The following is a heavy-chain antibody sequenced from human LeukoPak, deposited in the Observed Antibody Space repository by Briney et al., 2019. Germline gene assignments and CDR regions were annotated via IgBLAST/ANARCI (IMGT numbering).Heavy chain of an antibody. D-gene: IGHD2-2*01. J-gene: IGHJ4*02. CDR1: GFTFSSYG. V-gene: IGHV3-33*01. Sequence: GGSLRLSCAASGFTFSSYGMHWVRQAPGKGLEWVAGIWYDGSNKYYADSVKGRFTISRDNSKNTLYLQMNSLRAEDTAVYYCARPSHGLDYWGQGTLVTVSS. CDR3: ARPSHGLDY. CDR2: IWYDGSNK.